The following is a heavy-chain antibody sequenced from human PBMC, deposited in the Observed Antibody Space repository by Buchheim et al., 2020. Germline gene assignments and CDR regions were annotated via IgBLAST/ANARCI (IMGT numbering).Heavy chain of an antibody. V-gene: IGHV3-23*04. CDR1: GFTFSSYA. D-gene: IGHD5-12*01. CDR2: ISGDGDTT. J-gene: IGHJ4*02. Sequence: EVQLVESGGGLVQPGGSLRLSCAASGFTFSSYAINWVRQAPGKGLEWVSAISGDGDTTYYADSVRGRFTISRDNSKNTLYLQMNSLRAEDTAVYFCAKSRWLATVEDFYFDCWGQGTL. CDR3: AKSRWLATVEDFYFDC.